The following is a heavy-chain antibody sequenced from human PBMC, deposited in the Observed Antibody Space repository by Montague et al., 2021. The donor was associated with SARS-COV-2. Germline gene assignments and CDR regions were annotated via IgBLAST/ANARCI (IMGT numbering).Heavy chain of an antibody. V-gene: IGHV6-1*01. CDR1: GDSVSSNSAT. CDR2: TYYRSKWYN. CDR3: TSGREGNYNVMDV. D-gene: IGHD1-1*01. J-gene: IGHJ6*02. Sequence: CAISGDSVSSNSATWNWVWQSPSRGLEWLGRTYYRSKWYNDYAVSVRGRVTINLDTSKNQFSLQLNSVTPEDTAIYYCTSGREGNYNVMDVWGQGTTVTVSS.